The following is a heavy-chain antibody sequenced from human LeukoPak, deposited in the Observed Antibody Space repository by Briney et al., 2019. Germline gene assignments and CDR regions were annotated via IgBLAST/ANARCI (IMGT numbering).Heavy chain of an antibody. CDR1: GFTFSSYA. Sequence: GGSLRLSCAASGFTFSSYAMHWVRQAPGKGLEWVAVISYDGSNKYYADSVKGRFTISRDNSKNTLYLQMNSLRAEDTAVYYCARDPFDGYSSGWYNFQHWGQGTLVTVSS. D-gene: IGHD6-13*01. CDR3: ARDPFDGYSSGWYNFQH. V-gene: IGHV3-30-3*01. CDR2: ISYDGSNK. J-gene: IGHJ1*01.